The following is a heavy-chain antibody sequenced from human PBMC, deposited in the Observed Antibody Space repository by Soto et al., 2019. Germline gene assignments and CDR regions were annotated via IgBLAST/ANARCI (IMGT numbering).Heavy chain of an antibody. CDR3: ARGGYCNGSACRGAFYYFQYGMGV. CDR2: MYYSGGS. Sequence: SETLSLTCTVSGGSISYYYWSWIRQPPGKGLEWIGYMYYSGGSNYNPSLNSRVTISVDTSKNQFSLKLTSVTAADTAVYHCARGGYCNGSACRGAFYYFQYGMGVWGQGTTVTVSS. CDR1: GGSISYYY. D-gene: IGHD2-15*01. V-gene: IGHV4-59*01. J-gene: IGHJ6*02.